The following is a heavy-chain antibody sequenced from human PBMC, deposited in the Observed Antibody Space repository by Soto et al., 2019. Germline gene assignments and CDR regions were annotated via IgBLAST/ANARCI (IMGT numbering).Heavy chain of an antibody. CDR2: VYYSGGA. CDR1: GGSISGYY. J-gene: IGHJ6*02. D-gene: IGHD2-21*02. CDR3: TRDGDGRMNTNPYYYYGMDV. Sequence: SETLSLTCTVSGGSISGYYWGWIRQPPGTRLEWVGNVYYSGGAKYNPSVKRRVSISGDTSKNQCSLNLSSVTAADTAVYYCTRDGDGRMNTNPYYYYGMDVWGPGITVTVSS. V-gene: IGHV4-59*01.